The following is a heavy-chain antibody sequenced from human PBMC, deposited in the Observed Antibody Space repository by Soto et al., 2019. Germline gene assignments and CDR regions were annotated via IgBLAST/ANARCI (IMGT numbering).Heavy chain of an antibody. CDR1: GFTFSSYG. D-gene: IGHD2-8*01. Sequence: GGSLRLSCAASGFTFSSYGMHWVRQAPGKGLEWVAVIWYDGSNKYYADSVKGRFTISRDNSKNTLYLQMNSLRAEDTAVYYCARSGYCTNGVCYPARDAFDIWGQGTMVTVSS. V-gene: IGHV3-33*01. J-gene: IGHJ3*02. CDR2: IWYDGSNK. CDR3: ARSGYCTNGVCYPARDAFDI.